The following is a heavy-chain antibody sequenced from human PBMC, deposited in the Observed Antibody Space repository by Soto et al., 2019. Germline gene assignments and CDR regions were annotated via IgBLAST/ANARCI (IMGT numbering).Heavy chain of an antibody. D-gene: IGHD2-2*01. J-gene: IGHJ4*02. CDR1: GYTFTSYY. Sequence: QVQLVQSGAEVKKPGASVKVSYKASGYTFTSYYMHWVRQAPGQGLEWMGIINPSGGSTSYAQKFQGRVTMTRDTSTSTVYMELSSLRSEDTAVYYCARNIPGYALFGYWGQGTLVTVSS. CDR3: ARNIPGYALFGY. V-gene: IGHV1-46*01. CDR2: INPSGGST.